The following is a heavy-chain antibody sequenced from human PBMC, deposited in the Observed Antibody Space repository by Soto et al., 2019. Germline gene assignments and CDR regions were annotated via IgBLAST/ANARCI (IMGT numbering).Heavy chain of an antibody. J-gene: IGHJ4*02. CDR1: GFTFSSYA. V-gene: IGHV3-23*01. CDR2: ISGSGGST. CDR3: AKDRRYYDFWSGQRIGNY. D-gene: IGHD3-3*01. Sequence: GGSLRLSCAASGFTFSSYAMSWVRQAPGKGLEWVSAISGSGGSTYYADSVKGRFTISRDNSKNTLYLQMNSLRAEDTAVYYCAKDRRYYDFWSGQRIGNYWGQGTLVTVSS.